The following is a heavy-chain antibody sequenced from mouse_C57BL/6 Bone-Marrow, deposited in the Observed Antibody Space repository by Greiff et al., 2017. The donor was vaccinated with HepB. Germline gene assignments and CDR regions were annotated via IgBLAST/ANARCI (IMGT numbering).Heavy chain of an antibody. D-gene: IGHD4-1*01. V-gene: IGHV1-22*01. CDR2: INPNNGGT. CDR1: GYTFTDYN. J-gene: IGHJ2*01. CDR3: AGTGTVDY. Sequence: VQLKESGPELVKPGASVKMSCKASGYTFTDYNMHWVKQSHGKSLEWIGYINPNNGGTSYNQKFKGKATLTVNKSSSTAYMELRSLTSEDSAVYYCAGTGTVDYWGQGTTLTVSS.